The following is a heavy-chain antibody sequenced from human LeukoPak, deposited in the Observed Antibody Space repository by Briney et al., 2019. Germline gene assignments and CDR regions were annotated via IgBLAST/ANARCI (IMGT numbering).Heavy chain of an antibody. CDR3: ARSSWVYIAVAGSYFDY. Sequence: PGGSLRLFCAASGFTFSSYSMSWVRQAPGKGLEWVSSISSSSSYIYYADPVKGRFTISRDNAKNSLYLQMNSLRAEDTAVYYCARSSWVYIAVAGSYFDYWGQGTLVTVSS. J-gene: IGHJ4*02. V-gene: IGHV3-21*01. CDR2: ISSSSSYI. CDR1: GFTFSSYS. D-gene: IGHD6-19*01.